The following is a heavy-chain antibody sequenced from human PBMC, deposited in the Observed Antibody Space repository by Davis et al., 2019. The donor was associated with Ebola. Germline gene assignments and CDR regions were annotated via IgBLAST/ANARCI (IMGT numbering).Heavy chain of an antibody. V-gene: IGHV3-30*03. CDR2: LSYDGTKK. CDR1: GFTFSSYG. CDR3: ARGSATGDRYFDL. D-gene: IGHD7-27*01. J-gene: IGHJ2*01. Sequence: GESLKISCAASGFTFSSYGIHWVRQAPGKGLEWVAFLSYDGTKKDHADSVKGRFTISRDYSRNTVFLDMHSVREEDTAVYYCARGSATGDRYFDLWGRGALVTVSS.